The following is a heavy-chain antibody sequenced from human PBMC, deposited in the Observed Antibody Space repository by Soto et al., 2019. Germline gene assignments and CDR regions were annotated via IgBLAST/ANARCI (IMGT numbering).Heavy chain of an antibody. CDR2: ISSSSSYI. D-gene: IGHD3-10*01. CDR3: ARDKPSYYYGSGSYYTAFDI. V-gene: IGHV3-21*01. Sequence: EVQLVESGGGLVKPGGSLRLSCAASGFTLSSYSMNWVRQAPGKGLEWVSSISSSSSYIYYADSVKGRFTISRDNAKNSLYLQMNSLRAEDTAVYYCARDKPSYYYGSGSYYTAFDIWGQGTMVTVSS. J-gene: IGHJ3*02. CDR1: GFTLSSYS.